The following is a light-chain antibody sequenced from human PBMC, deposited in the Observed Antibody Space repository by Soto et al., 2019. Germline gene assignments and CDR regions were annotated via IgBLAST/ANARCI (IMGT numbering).Light chain of an antibody. CDR3: QQDNGYWWT. CDR2: DVS. CDR1: QTISSW. J-gene: IGKJ1*01. Sequence: EIQMTESPSTLSASVGDRVTISCRASQTISSWLARYEQGPGQDPKILIYDVSSLESGARSRMSGRGSGTEFTLTISRLQPANFATYYCQQDNGYWWTFGQVT. V-gene: IGKV1-5*01.